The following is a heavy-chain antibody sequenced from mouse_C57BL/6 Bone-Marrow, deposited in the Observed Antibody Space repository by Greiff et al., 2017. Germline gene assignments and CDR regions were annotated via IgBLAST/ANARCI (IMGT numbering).Heavy chain of an antibody. CDR3: ASAPIYDGYYDAMDY. CDR2: ISYDGSN. Sequence: EVQRVESGPGLVKPSQSLSLTCSVTGYSITSGYYWNWIRQFPGNKLEWMGYISYDGSNNYNPSLKNRISITRDTSKNQFFLKLNSVTTEDTATYYCASAPIYDGYYDAMDYWGQGTSVTVSS. V-gene: IGHV3-6*01. J-gene: IGHJ4*01. CDR1: GYSITSGYY. D-gene: IGHD2-3*01.